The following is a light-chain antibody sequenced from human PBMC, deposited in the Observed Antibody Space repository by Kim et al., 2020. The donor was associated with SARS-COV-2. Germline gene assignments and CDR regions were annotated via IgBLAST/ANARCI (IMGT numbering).Light chain of an antibody. Sequence: LYAAVGDRVTITCRASQSISRWLAWYQQKPGKAPKVLVYDASAVESGVPSRFSGSGSGTEFTLTITSLQPDDFATYYCHQYNSLYAFGQGTKLEI. CDR2: DAS. J-gene: IGKJ2*01. CDR3: HQYNSLYA. V-gene: IGKV1-5*01. CDR1: QSISRW.